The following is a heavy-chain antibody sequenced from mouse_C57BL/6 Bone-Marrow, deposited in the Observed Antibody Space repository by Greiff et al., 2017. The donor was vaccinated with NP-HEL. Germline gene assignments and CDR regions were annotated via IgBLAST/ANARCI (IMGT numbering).Heavy chain of an antibody. CDR1: GYTFTSYG. V-gene: IGHV1-19*01. CDR3: ARLTNTTVVATEYFDV. CDR2: INPYNGGT. Sequence: VQLQQSGAELARPGASVKLSCKASGYTFTSYGIRWVKQSHGKSLEWIGVINPYNGGTSYNQKFKGKATLTVDKSSSTAYMELNSLTSEDSAVSYYARLTNTTVVATEYFDVWGTGTTVTVSS. D-gene: IGHD1-1*01. J-gene: IGHJ1*03.